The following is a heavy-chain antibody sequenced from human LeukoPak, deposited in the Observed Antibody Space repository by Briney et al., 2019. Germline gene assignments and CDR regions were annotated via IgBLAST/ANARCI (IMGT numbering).Heavy chain of an antibody. J-gene: IGHJ4*02. CDR1: GLTFTSYW. CDR2: LNQDGSGK. CDR3: ARDPYCTSTSCYERYFDY. Sequence: GGSLRLSCAASGLTFTSYWMSWVRQAPGRGLEWVASLNQDGSGKHYVDSVKGRFTISRDNAKNSLYLQMNSLRAEDTAVYYCARDPYCTSTSCYERYFDYWGQGTLVTVSS. V-gene: IGHV3-7*04. D-gene: IGHD2-2*01.